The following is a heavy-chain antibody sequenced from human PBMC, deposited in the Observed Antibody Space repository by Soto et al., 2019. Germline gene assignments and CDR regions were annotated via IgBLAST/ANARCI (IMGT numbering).Heavy chain of an antibody. Sequence: ASVKVSCKVSGYTLTELSMHWVRQAPGKGLEWMGGFDPEDGETIYAQKFQGRVTMTEDTSTDTAYMELSSLRSEDTAVYYCATVTMVGGVFYYYYYYMDVWGKGTTVTVSS. CDR1: GYTLTELS. V-gene: IGHV1-24*01. CDR3: ATVTMVGGVFYYYYYYMDV. CDR2: FDPEDGET. J-gene: IGHJ6*03. D-gene: IGHD3-10*01.